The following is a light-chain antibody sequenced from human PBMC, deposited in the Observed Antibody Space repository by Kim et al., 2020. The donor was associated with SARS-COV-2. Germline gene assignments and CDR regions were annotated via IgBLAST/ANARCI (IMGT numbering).Light chain of an antibody. CDR1: SSTIGAGSD. Sequence: GRRGSISCSGGSSTIGAGSDVHWYQHLPGSTPKLLIYGNNNRPSGVPDRFSGSKSGTSASLAITGLQAEDEADYYCQSYDNSLTVFGGGTQLTVL. V-gene: IGLV1-40*01. CDR3: QSYDNSLTV. CDR2: GNN. J-gene: IGLJ2*01.